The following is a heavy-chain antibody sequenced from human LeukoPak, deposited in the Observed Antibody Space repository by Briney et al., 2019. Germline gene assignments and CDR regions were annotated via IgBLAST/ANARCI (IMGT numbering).Heavy chain of an antibody. CDR2: INHSGST. D-gene: IGHD2-15*01. Sequence: ETLSLTCAVYGGSFSGYYWSWIRQPPGKGLEWIGEINHSGSTNYNPSLKSRVTISVDTSKNQFSLKLSSVTAADTAVYYCARGLGYCSGGSCGGWFDPWGQGTLVTVSS. V-gene: IGHV4-34*01. CDR1: GGSFSGYY. J-gene: IGHJ5*02. CDR3: ARGLGYCSGGSCGGWFDP.